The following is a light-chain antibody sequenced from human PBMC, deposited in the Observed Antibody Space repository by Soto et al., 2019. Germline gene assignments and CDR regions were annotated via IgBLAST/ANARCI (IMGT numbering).Light chain of an antibody. CDR1: QSISGY. CDR2: DAS. CDR3: QQYSAYPLT. J-gene: IGKJ4*01. Sequence: DIQMTQSPSTLSASVGDRVTIACRASQSISGYLAWYQRKPGKAPKLLIYDASNLETGVPSRFSGSGSGTEFTLTINNLQPDDFATYYCQQYSAYPLTFGGGTKVEIK. V-gene: IGKV1-5*01.